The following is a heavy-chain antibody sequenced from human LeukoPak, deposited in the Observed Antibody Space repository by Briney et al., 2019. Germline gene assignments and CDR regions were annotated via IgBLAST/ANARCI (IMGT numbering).Heavy chain of an antibody. J-gene: IGHJ3*02. CDR1: GFTFSSYA. V-gene: IGHV3-23*01. Sequence: PGGSLRLSCAASGFTFSSYAMSWVRQAPGKGLEWASAISGSGGSTYYADSVKGRFTISRDNSKNTLYLQMNSLRAEDTAVYYCAKDGSGEPDAFDIWGQGTMVTVSS. CDR3: AKDGSGEPDAFDI. CDR2: ISGSGGST. D-gene: IGHD3-10*01.